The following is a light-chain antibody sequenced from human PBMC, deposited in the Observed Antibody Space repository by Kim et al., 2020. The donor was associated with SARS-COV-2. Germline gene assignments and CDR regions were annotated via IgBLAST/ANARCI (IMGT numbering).Light chain of an antibody. V-gene: IGLV1-51*01. Sequence: GQRVTISCSGTRSNIGNNYVYWYQQFPGTAPKLLIYDNSHRPSGIPDRFSGSKSGTAATLGITGVQTGDEADYYCASWDSSLSAGVFGTGTKVTV. CDR1: RSNIGNNY. CDR2: DNS. CDR3: ASWDSSLSAGV. J-gene: IGLJ1*01.